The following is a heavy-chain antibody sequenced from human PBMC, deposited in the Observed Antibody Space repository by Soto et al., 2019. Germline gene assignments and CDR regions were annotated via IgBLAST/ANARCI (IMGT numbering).Heavy chain of an antibody. D-gene: IGHD3-10*01. J-gene: IGHJ4*02. CDR3: ATLWFGESPY. CDR1: GGSISSSSYY. CDR2: IYYSGST. V-gene: IGHV4-39*01. Sequence: QLQLQESGPGLVKPSETLSLTCTVSGGSISSSSYYWGWIRQPRGKGLEWIGSIYYSGSTYYNPSLKSRVTISVDTSKNQFSLKLSSVTAADTAVYYCATLWFGESPYWGQGTLVTVSS.